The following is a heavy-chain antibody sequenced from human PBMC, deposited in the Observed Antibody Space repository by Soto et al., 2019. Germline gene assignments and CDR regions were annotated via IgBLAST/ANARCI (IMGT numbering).Heavy chain of an antibody. CDR3: ASSKQQWLVLIDDYYYGMDV. V-gene: IGHV4-31*03. D-gene: IGHD6-19*01. CDR2: IYYSGST. CDR1: GGSINRGGYY. J-gene: IGHJ6*02. Sequence: TLSPTCTFSGGSINRGGYYWSWVPPHPGEGLVWIGYIYYSGSTYYNPSLKSRVTISVDTSKNQFSLKLSSVTAADTAVHYCASSKQQWLVLIDDYYYGMDVWGQGTTVTVSS.